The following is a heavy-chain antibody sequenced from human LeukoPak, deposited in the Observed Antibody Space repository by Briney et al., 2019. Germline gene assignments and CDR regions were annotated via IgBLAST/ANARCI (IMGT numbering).Heavy chain of an antibody. Sequence: SETLSLTFTVSGGSISSYYWSWIRQPAGKGLGWIGRIYTSGSTNYNPSLKSRVTMSVDTSKNQFSLKLSSVTAADTAVYYCARDRELLWFGSKGAFDIWGQGTMVTVSS. J-gene: IGHJ3*02. CDR3: ARDRELLWFGSKGAFDI. CDR1: GGSISSYY. V-gene: IGHV4-4*07. D-gene: IGHD3-10*01. CDR2: IYTSGST.